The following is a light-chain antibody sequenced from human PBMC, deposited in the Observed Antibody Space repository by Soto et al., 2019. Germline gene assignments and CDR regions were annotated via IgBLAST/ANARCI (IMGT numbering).Light chain of an antibody. Sequence: EIVMTQSPATLSVSPGERATLSCRASQSVSSSYLAWYQQKPGQAPRPLIYRASTRATGIPARFSGGGSGTEFTLTISSLQSEDFAVYYCQQCNNWPLTFGGGTKVDIK. CDR3: QQCNNWPLT. CDR1: QSVSSSY. CDR2: RAS. J-gene: IGKJ4*01. V-gene: IGKV3-15*01.